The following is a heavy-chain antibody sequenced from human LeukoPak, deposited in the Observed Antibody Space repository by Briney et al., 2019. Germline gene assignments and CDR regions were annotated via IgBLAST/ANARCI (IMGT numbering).Heavy chain of an antibody. CDR3: ARGTPTTRDFDY. CDR1: GFTFSSYS. V-gene: IGHV3-21*01. Sequence: PGGSLRLSCAASGFTFSSYSMNWVRQAPGKGLEWVSFISSSSNYIHYADSVKGRFTISRDNAKNSLYLQMNSLRAEDTAVYFCARGTPTTRDFDYWGQGTLVTVSS. D-gene: IGHD4-11*01. CDR2: ISSSSNYI. J-gene: IGHJ4*02.